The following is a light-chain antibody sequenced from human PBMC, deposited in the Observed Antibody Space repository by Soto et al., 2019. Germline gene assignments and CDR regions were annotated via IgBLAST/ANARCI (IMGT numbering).Light chain of an antibody. CDR2: EAS. Sequence: IVLTQSPGTLSLSPGERATLSCRASQSVYSGYVAWYQQKPGQAPKILIYEASIRATDIPDRFSGSGSGTDFTLTISRLEPEDFAVYYCQQYGSAAPWTFGQGTRVDFK. CDR1: QSVYSGY. CDR3: QQYGSAAPWT. J-gene: IGKJ1*01. V-gene: IGKV3-20*01.